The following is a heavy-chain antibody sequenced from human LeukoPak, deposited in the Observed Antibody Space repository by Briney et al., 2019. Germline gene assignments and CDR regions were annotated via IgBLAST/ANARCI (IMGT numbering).Heavy chain of an antibody. V-gene: IGHV4-38-2*02. CDR3: ARDFSGYDYGWFDP. CDR2: VYHSGSI. D-gene: IGHD5-12*01. Sequence: SETLSLTCTVSGDSLVSGHYWGWIRQPPGQGLEWVGSVYHSGSIYYNPSLKSRVTISVDTSKNQFSLKLSSVTAADTAVYYCARDFSGYDYGWFDPWGQGTLVTVSS. J-gene: IGHJ5*02. CDR1: GDSLVSGHY.